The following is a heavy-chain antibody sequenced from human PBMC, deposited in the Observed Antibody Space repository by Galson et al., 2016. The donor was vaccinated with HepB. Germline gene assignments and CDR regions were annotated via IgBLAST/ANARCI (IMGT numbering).Heavy chain of an antibody. D-gene: IGHD2-15*01. V-gene: IGHV3-23*01. CDR3: GKDSNAVEAADEY. Sequence: SLRLSCAASGFIFSRLHLSWVRQAPGKGLEWVPSIDESGGGTWYADSVRGRFTISRDNSKNILYLQMDNLRVEDTAIYYCGKDSNAVEAADEYWGQGTLVTVSS. CDR2: IDESGGGT. J-gene: IGHJ4*02. CDR1: GFIFSRLH.